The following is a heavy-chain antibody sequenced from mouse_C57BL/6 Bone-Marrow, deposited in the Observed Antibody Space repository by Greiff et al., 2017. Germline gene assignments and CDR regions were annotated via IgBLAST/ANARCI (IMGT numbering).Heavy chain of an antibody. Sequence: QVQLQQPGAELVKPGASVKMSCKASGYTFTSYWITWVKQRPGQGLEWIGDIYPGSGSTNYNEKFKSKATLTVDTSSSTAYMQLSSLTSEDSAVYYCERGAFITTVVATSDYWGQGTTLTVSS. CDR3: ERGAFITTVVATSDY. CDR1: GYTFTSYW. J-gene: IGHJ2*01. D-gene: IGHD1-1*01. CDR2: IYPGSGST. V-gene: IGHV1-55*01.